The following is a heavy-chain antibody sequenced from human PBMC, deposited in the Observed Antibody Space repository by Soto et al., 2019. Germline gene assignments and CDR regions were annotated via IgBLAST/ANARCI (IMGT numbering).Heavy chain of an antibody. CDR3: AKDYGYYYDSSGYSPDY. V-gene: IGHV3-23*01. D-gene: IGHD3-22*01. CDR1: GFTFSSYA. J-gene: IGHJ4*02. Sequence: LRLSCAASGFTFSSYAMSWVRQAPGKGLEWVSAISGSGGSTYYADSVKGRFTISRDNAKNTLYLQMNSLRAEDTAVYYCAKDYGYYYDSSGYSPDYWGPGTLVTVSS. CDR2: ISGSGGST.